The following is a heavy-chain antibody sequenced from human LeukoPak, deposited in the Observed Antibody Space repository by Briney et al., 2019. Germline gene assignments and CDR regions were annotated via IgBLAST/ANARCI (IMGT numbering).Heavy chain of an antibody. CDR2: IWYDGTNT. J-gene: IGHJ4*02. CDR1: GFTFSSYG. CDR3: ARRVAAAALDY. V-gene: IGHV3-33*01. Sequence: PGRSLRLSCAASGFTFSSYGMRWVRQAPGKGLEWVAVIWYDGTNTYYADSVKGRFTISRDNSKSTLYLQMNSLRAEDTAVYYCARRVAAAALDYWGQGSLVTVSS. D-gene: IGHD6-13*01.